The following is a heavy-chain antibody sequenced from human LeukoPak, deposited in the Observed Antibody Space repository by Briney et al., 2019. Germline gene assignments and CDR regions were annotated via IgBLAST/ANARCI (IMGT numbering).Heavy chain of an antibody. CDR1: GFTFDDYA. Sequence: GGSLRLSCAASGFTFDDYAMHWVRQAPGKGLEWVSGISWNSGSIGYADSVKGRFTISRDNAKNSLYLQMNSLRAEDMALYYCAKAQLSAVTSPFDYWGQGTLVTVSS. V-gene: IGHV3-9*03. CDR2: ISWNSGSI. J-gene: IGHJ4*02. CDR3: AKAQLSAVTSPFDY. D-gene: IGHD1-1*01.